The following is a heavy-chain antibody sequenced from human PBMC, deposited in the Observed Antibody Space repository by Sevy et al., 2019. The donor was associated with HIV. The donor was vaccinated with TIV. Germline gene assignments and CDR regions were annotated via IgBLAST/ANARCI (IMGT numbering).Heavy chain of an antibody. Sequence: GGSLRLSCAASGFTFDDYGMSWVRQAPGKGLEWVSGINWNGGSISYADSVRGRFTISRDNAKNSVYLQMNSLRAEDTAFYYCARSGDDSSGFYYWWFDPWDQGTLVTVSS. CDR3: ARSGDDSSGFYYWWFDP. CDR2: INWNGGSI. J-gene: IGHJ5*02. D-gene: IGHD3-22*01. V-gene: IGHV3-20*04. CDR1: GFTFDDYG.